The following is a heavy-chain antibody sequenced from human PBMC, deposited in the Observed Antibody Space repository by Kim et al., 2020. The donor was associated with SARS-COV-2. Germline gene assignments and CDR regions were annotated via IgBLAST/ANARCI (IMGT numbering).Heavy chain of an antibody. CDR2: ISWNSGSI. V-gene: IGHV3-9*01. CDR1: GFTFGDYA. J-gene: IGHJ4*02. CDR3: ATAARGELLYYFDY. Sequence: GGSLRLSCAASGFTFGDYAMHWVRQAPGKGLEWVSGISWNSGSIGYADSVKGRFTISRDNAKNSLYLQMNSLRAEDTALYYCATAARGELLYYFDYWGQGTLVTVSS. D-gene: IGHD3-10*01.